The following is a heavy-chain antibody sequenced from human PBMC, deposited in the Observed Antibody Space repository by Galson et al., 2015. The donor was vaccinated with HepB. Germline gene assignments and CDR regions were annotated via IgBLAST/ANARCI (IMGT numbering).Heavy chain of an antibody. D-gene: IGHD2-15*01. V-gene: IGHV4-30-2*01. Sequence: LSLTCAVSGGSISSGDYSWNWVRQPPGKGLEWIGYIHHSGSAYYKPSLKSRVTISVDRSKNQLSLRLSSVTAADTAVYYCARAPSKDIADYYYMDVWGKGTTVTVSS. CDR3: ARAPSKDIADYYYMDV. CDR2: IHHSGSA. J-gene: IGHJ6*03. CDR1: GGSISSGDYS.